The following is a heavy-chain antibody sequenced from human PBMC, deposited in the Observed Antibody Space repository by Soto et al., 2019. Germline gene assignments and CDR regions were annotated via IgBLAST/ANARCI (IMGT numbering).Heavy chain of an antibody. CDR2: ITGGGGGT. Sequence: PGGSLRLSCAASGFTFSSNAMSWFRQAPGKGLEWVSGITGGGGGTYSADSVKGRFTISRDNSKNTLYLQMNSLRADDTAVYDCARTARLWYKPLDYWGQGTLVTVS. CDR1: GFTFSSNA. CDR3: ARTARLWYKPLDY. J-gene: IGHJ4*02. D-gene: IGHD5-18*01. V-gene: IGHV3-23*01.